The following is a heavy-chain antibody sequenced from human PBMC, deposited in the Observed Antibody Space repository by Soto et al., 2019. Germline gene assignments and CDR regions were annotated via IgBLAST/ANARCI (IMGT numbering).Heavy chain of an antibody. Sequence: EVQLVESGGTLIQPGGSLRLSCAASGFTFSSYSMIWVRQAPGKGLEWVSYISSSSSTIYFADSVKGRFSISRDNAKNSLYLQMNSLSDDDTAVYYCVREAGDYGCLSMDVWGQGTTVTVSS. D-gene: IGHD4-17*01. CDR3: VREAGDYGCLSMDV. CDR1: GFTFSSYS. V-gene: IGHV3-48*02. CDR2: ISSSSSTI. J-gene: IGHJ6*02.